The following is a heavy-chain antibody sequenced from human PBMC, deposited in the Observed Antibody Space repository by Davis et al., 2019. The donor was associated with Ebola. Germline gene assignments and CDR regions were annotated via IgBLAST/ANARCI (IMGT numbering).Heavy chain of an antibody. D-gene: IGHD6-19*01. J-gene: IGHJ4*02. CDR1: GFTVSRNY. Sequence: GESLKISCAVSGFTVSRNYMSWVRQTPGKGLEWVSIVYSFGTTYYADSVKGRFTISRDDSKNTLYPQMNSLRAEDTAVYYCARHPSIVVPGAEGYWGQGTLVTVSS. CDR3: ARHPSIVVPGAEGY. V-gene: IGHV3-66*04. CDR2: VYSFGTT.